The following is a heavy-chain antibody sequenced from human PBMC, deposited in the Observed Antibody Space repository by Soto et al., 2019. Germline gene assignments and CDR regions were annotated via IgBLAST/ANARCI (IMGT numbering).Heavy chain of an antibody. Sequence: QVQLVQSGAEVKKPGASVKVSCKASGYTFTSYDINWGRQATGQGLEWMGWMNANSGNTGYAQKFQGRVTMTRNTSRRTAYMELSSLRSEETAVYYCAREYSSGWSKDWGQGTLVTVSS. D-gene: IGHD6-19*01. CDR1: GYTFTSYD. V-gene: IGHV1-8*01. CDR2: MNANSGNT. CDR3: AREYSSGWSKD. J-gene: IGHJ4*02.